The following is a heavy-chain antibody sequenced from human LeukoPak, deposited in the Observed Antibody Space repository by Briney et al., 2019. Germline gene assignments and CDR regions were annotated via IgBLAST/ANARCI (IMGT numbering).Heavy chain of an antibody. D-gene: IGHD2-15*01. CDR1: GFTFSNYA. Sequence: GGSLRLSCAASGFTFSNYAMSWVRQAPGKGLEWVSATTNSGGDTYHADSVKGRFTISRDNSNNILYLQMNSLRADDTAIYHCAKGSRSFRPYYFDYWGLGTLVSVSS. CDR2: TTNSGGDT. J-gene: IGHJ4*02. CDR3: AKGSRSFRPYYFDY. V-gene: IGHV3-23*01.